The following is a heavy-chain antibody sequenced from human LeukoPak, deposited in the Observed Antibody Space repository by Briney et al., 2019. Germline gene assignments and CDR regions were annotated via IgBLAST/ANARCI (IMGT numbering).Heavy chain of an antibody. CDR2: IYHSGST. J-gene: IGHJ3*02. CDR1: GGSISSGGYS. CDR3: ASYCSGGSCYPNDAFDI. D-gene: IGHD2-15*01. Sequence: SETLSLTCAVSGGSISSGGYSWSWIRQPPGKGLEWIGSIYHSGSTYYNPSLKSRVTISVDRSKNQFSLKLSSVTAADTAVYYCASYCSGGSCYPNDAFDIWGQGTMVTVSS. V-gene: IGHV4-30-2*01.